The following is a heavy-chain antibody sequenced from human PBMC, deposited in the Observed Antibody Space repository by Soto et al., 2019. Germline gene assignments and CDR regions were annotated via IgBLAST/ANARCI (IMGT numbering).Heavy chain of an antibody. Sequence: SETLSLTCTVSRISIISSSYYWGWIRQPPGKGLEWIGSMYYSGSTYYNPSLKSRVTISVDTSKNQFSLKLSSVTAADTAVYYCARAGGVRSNWCHPWGQGTLVTVS. CDR3: ARAGGVRSNWCHP. CDR1: RISIISSSYY. D-gene: IGHD3-10*01. V-gene: IGHV4-39*01. J-gene: IGHJ5*02. CDR2: MYYSGST.